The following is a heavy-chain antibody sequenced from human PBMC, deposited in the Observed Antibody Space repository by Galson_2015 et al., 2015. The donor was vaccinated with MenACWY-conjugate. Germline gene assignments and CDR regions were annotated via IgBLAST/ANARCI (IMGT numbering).Heavy chain of an antibody. J-gene: IGHJ6*03. Sequence: SLRLSCAASGFTFSSYGMHWVRQAPGKGLEWVALIRYDGSNKYYADSVKGRFTISRDNSKNTLYLQMNSLRAEDTAVYYCAKDGVHRFKETGNYYYMDVWGKGTTVTVSS. CDR1: GFTFSSYG. V-gene: IGHV3-30*02. CDR2: IRYDGSNK. D-gene: IGHD1-1*01. CDR3: AKDGVHRFKETGNYYYMDV.